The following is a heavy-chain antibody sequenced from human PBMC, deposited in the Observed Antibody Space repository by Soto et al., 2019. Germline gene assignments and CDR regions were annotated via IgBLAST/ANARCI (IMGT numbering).Heavy chain of an antibody. Sequence: QVQLVQSGAEVKKPGSSVKVSCKASGGTFSSYAISWVRQAPGQGLEWMGGIIPIFGTANYAQKFQGRVTITADESTSTAYMELSSLRSEDTAVYYCARVPSVARLGLYYYGMDVWGQGTTVTVSS. CDR2: IIPIFGTA. J-gene: IGHJ6*02. CDR3: ARVPSVARLGLYYYGMDV. CDR1: GGTFSSYA. D-gene: IGHD6-19*01. V-gene: IGHV1-69*01.